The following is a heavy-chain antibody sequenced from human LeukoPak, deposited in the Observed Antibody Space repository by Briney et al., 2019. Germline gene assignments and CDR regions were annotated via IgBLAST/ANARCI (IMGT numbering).Heavy chain of an antibody. Sequence: PGGSLRLSCAVSGVSISSHYMNWVRQAPGKGLEWVSVIYSGGSTYSADSVKGRFTISRDNSKNMLYLQMDSLRAEDTAVYYCARSWNARLNFDYWGQGTLVTVSS. CDR1: GVSISSHY. V-gene: IGHV3-66*02. CDR3: ARSWNARLNFDY. CDR2: IYSGGST. J-gene: IGHJ4*02. D-gene: IGHD1-1*01.